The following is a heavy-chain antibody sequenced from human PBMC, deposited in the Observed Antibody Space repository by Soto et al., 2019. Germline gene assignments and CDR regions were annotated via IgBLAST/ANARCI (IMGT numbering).Heavy chain of an antibody. V-gene: IGHV4-34*01. Sequence: PSETLCITCAVYGGCFSVYYWSWIRQPPGKGLEWLGEINHRGITDYNPSLKSRITISIDTSKKQFSLKLNSVTAADTAVYYCAIGPRMWMAGGGYWGQGTKVTVSS. CDR1: GGCFSVYY. J-gene: IGHJ4*02. CDR2: INHRGIT. D-gene: IGHD5-12*01. CDR3: AIGPRMWMAGGGY.